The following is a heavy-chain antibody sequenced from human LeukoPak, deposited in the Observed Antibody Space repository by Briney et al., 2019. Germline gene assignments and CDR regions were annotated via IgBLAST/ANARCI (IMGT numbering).Heavy chain of an antibody. D-gene: IGHD6-19*01. CDR3: ARGYIAVAHDAFDI. CDR2: TYYSGST. Sequence: SETLSLTCTVSGGPISSGDYYWSWIRQPPGKGLEWIGYTYYSGSTYYNPSLKSRVTISVDTSKNQFSLKLSSVTAADTAVYYCARGYIAVAHDAFDIWGQGTMVTVSS. CDR1: GGPISSGDYY. V-gene: IGHV4-30-4*08. J-gene: IGHJ3*02.